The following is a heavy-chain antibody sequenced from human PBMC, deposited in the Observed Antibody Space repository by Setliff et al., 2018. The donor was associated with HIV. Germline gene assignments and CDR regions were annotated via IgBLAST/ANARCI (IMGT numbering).Heavy chain of an antibody. CDR1: GYAFTSDH. D-gene: IGHD3-3*01. CDR3: ARVGVDSQEYFQH. Sequence: ASVKVSCKASGYAFTSDHMHWVRQAPGQGLEWMGWINTNTGNPTYAQGFTGRFVFSLDTSVSTAYLQINSLKAEDTAIYYCARVGVDSQEYFQHWGQGTLVTVSS. J-gene: IGHJ1*01. V-gene: IGHV7-4-1*02. CDR2: INTNTGNP.